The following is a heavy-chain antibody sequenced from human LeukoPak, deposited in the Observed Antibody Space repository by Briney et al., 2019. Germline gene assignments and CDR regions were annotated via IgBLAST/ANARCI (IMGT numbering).Heavy chain of an antibody. D-gene: IGHD5-12*01. CDR3: ARSSPIVANYYYGMDV. V-gene: IGHV1-2*02. CDR2: INPNSGGT. J-gene: IGHJ6*02. CDR1: GYTFTGYY. Sequence: ASVKVSCKASGYTFTGYYMYWVRQAPGQGLEWMGWINPNSGGTNYAQKFQGRVTMTRDTSISTAYMELSRLRSDDTAVYYCARSSPIVANYYYGMDVWGQGTTVTVSS.